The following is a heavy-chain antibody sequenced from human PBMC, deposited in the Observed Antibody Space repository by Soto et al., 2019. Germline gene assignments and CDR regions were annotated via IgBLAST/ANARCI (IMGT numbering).Heavy chain of an antibody. V-gene: IGHV4-34*01. J-gene: IGHJ4*02. CDR3: ARAPGYSYGRPFDY. CDR1: GGSFSGYY. Sequence: QVQLQQWGAGLLKPSETLSLTCTVYGGSFSGYYWSWIRQPPGKGLEWIGEINHSGSTNYNPSLKSRVTISVDRSKHQFSLKLSSVTAADTAVYYCARAPGYSYGRPFDYWGQGTLVTVSS. D-gene: IGHD5-18*01. CDR2: INHSGST.